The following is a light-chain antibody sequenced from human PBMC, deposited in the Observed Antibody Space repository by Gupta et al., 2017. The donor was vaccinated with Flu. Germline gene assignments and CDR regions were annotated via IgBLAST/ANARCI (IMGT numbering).Light chain of an antibody. CDR2: KDT. V-gene: IGLV3-25*02. CDR1: ALSKQY. Sequence: SYQLTQPPAMSVSPGQTATIPCSGAALSKQYVYWYRQRPGQAPVLLIYKDTERASGIPDRISGSSSGTRVTLTIRGVQTEDESDYYCQSAAITGASRVFGGGTKLFVL. CDR3: QSAAITGASRV. J-gene: IGLJ3*02.